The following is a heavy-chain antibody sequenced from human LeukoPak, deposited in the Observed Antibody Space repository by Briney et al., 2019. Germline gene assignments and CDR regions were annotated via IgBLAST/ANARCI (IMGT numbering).Heavy chain of an antibody. J-gene: IGHJ4*02. D-gene: IGHD3-22*01. V-gene: IGHV4-39*02. CDR3: ARGRGSDYYDSSGYPDY. Sequence: SETLSLTCTVSGGSISTSSYYWGLIRQPPGKGLEWIESISYSGSTYYNPSLKSRVTMSVDTSKNHFSLRLSPVTAADTAMYYCARGRGSDYYDSSGYPDYWGQGTLVTVSS. CDR1: GGSISTSSYY. CDR2: ISYSGST.